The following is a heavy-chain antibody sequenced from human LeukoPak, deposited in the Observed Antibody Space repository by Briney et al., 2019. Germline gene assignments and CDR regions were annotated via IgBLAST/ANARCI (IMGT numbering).Heavy chain of an antibody. Sequence: ASVKVSCKASGGTFSSYAISWVRQAPGQGLEWMGWISAYNGNTNYAQKLQGRVTMTTDTSTSTAYMELRSLRSDDTAVYYCARDRYYGSGSYYNVRYWGQGTLVTVSS. V-gene: IGHV1-18*01. CDR3: ARDRYYGSGSYYNVRY. J-gene: IGHJ4*02. CDR1: GGTFSSYA. CDR2: ISAYNGNT. D-gene: IGHD3-10*01.